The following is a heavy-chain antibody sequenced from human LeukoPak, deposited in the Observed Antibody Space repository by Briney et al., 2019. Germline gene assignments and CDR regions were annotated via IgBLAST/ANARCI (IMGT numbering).Heavy chain of an antibody. CDR3: ARAGVVPAAINRAFDI. CDR2: IYHNGDT. Sequence: SQTLSLTCIVSGGSIINGDYYWSWIRQPPGKGLEWIGYIYHNGDTYYNPSLKSRVSISVDTSKNHFSLKLSSVTAADTAVYYCARAGVVPAAINRAFDIWGQGSVVTVSS. J-gene: IGHJ3*02. CDR1: GGSIINGDYY. V-gene: IGHV4-30-4*08. D-gene: IGHD2-2*02.